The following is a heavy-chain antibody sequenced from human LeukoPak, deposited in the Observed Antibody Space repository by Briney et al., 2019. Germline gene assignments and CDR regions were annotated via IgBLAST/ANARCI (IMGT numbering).Heavy chain of an antibody. CDR2: VSANNGDT. Sequence: ASVKVSCKASGYTFVSFGITWVRQAPGQGLEWMGWVSANNGDTIYTKKFQDRVTMTTDTSTNTAYLEVRSLRSDDTAVYYCARDRRDWFDSWGQGTLVTVSS. CDR3: ARDRRDWFDS. V-gene: IGHV1-18*01. J-gene: IGHJ5*01. CDR1: GYTFVSFG.